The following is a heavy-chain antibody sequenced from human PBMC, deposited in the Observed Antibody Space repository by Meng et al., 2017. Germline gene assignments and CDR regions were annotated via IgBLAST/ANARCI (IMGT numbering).Heavy chain of an antibody. CDR3: ARRGIAARPFYY. Sequence: VHPKQVGPGLLKPSGTLSLTCAVSGGSFSGYYWSWIRQPPGKGLEWIGEINHSGSTNYNPSLKSRVTISVDTSKNQFSLKLSSVTAADTAVYYCARRGIAARPFYYWGQGTLVTVSS. CDR2: INHSGST. CDR1: GGSFSGYY. V-gene: IGHV4-34*01. J-gene: IGHJ4*02. D-gene: IGHD6-6*01.